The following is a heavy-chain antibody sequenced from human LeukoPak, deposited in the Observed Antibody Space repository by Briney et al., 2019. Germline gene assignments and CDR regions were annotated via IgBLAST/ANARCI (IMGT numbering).Heavy chain of an antibody. D-gene: IGHD2-15*01. J-gene: IGHJ5*02. CDR3: ARGQRVVVAVHEP. Sequence: AASVKVSCKASGYTFTSYDTNWVRQATGQGLEWMGWMNPNSGNTGYAQKFQGRVTMTRNTSISTAYMELSSLRSEDTAVYCCARGQRVVVAVHEPWGQGTLVTVSS. V-gene: IGHV1-8*01. CDR1: GYTFTSYD. CDR2: MNPNSGNT.